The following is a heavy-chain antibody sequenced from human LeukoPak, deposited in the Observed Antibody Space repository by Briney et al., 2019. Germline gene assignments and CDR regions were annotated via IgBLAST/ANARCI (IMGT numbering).Heavy chain of an antibody. J-gene: IGHJ3*02. Sequence: SETLSLTCTVSGGSISSYYWSWIRQPPGKGLEWIGYIYYNGSTNYNPSLKSRVTISVDTSKNQFSLKLSSVTAADTAVYYCARSGYSYGADAFDIWGQGTMVTVSS. CDR2: IYYNGST. D-gene: IGHD5-18*01. V-gene: IGHV4-59*01. CDR3: ARSGYSYGADAFDI. CDR1: GGSISSYY.